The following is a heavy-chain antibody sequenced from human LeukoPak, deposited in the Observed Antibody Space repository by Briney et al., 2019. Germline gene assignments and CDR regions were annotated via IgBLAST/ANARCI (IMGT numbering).Heavy chain of an antibody. Sequence: SVKVSCKASGGTFSSYAISWVRQAPGQGLEWMGGIIPIFGTANYAQKFQGRVTITARESTSTAYMELSSLRSEDTAVYYCASKHYYGSGSYPDVYYYYYYMDVWGKGTTVTISS. CDR2: IIPIFGTA. CDR1: GGTFSSYA. J-gene: IGHJ6*03. D-gene: IGHD3-10*01. CDR3: ASKHYYGSGSYPDVYYYYYYMDV. V-gene: IGHV1-69*13.